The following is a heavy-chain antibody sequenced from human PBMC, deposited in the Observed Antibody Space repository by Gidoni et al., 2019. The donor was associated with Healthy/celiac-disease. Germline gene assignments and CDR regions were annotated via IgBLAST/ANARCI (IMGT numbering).Heavy chain of an antibody. CDR1: GFTVSSNY. D-gene: IGHD3-10*01. CDR3: ASQGRYGSGSYYNVGDPLGYYYGMDV. CDR2: IYSGGST. J-gene: IGHJ6*02. Sequence: EVQLVESGGGLVQPGGSLRRSCAASGFTVSSNYMSWVRQAPGKGLEWVSVIYSGGSTYYADSVKGRFPISRDNSKNTLYLQMNSLRAEDTAVYYCASQGRYGSGSYYNVGDPLGYYYGMDVWGQGTTVTVSS. V-gene: IGHV3-66*04.